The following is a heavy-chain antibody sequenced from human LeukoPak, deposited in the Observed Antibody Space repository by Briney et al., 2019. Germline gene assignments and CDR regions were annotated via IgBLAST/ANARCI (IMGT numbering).Heavy chain of an antibody. CDR1: GFTLSSLA. D-gene: IGHD3-16*02. CDR3: LLQMTYGELSDPDF. Sequence: GGSLRLSCAASGFTLSSLAMHGVRQAPGKGLEWVSSSGTRSGTKYYADSVMGRFTISRDSAMNSVSLQINSLRAEDTAVYYCLLQMTYGELSDPDFRGQGTLVTVSS. V-gene: IGHV3-21*01. CDR2: SGTRSGTK. J-gene: IGHJ4*02.